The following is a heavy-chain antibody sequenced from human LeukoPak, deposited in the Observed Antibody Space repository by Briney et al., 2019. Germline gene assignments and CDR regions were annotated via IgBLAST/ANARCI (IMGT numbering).Heavy chain of an antibody. D-gene: IGHD2-15*01. J-gene: IGHJ6*02. CDR2: ISSTSSYI. CDR3: ARGCSGGSCYIPYYYYGMDV. Sequence: GGFLRLSCAASGFTLSSYSMNWVRQAPGKGLEWVASISSTSSYIYYADSVKGRFTISRDNAKNSLYLQMNSLRAEDTAVYYCARGCSGGSCYIPYYYYGMDVWGQGTTVTVSS. V-gene: IGHV3-21*01. CDR1: GFTLSSYS.